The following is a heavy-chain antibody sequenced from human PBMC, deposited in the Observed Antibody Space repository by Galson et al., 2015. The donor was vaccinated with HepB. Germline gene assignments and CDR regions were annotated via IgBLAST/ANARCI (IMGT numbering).Heavy chain of an antibody. Sequence: SLRLSCAASGFTFSSYAMHWVRQAPGKGLEWVAVISYDGSNKYYADSVKGRFTISRDNSKNTLYLQMNSLRAEDTAVYYCARDTAVAGNTFDYWGQGTLVTVSS. CDR1: GFTFSSYA. CDR3: ARDTAVAGNTFDY. CDR2: ISYDGSNK. V-gene: IGHV3-30*04. J-gene: IGHJ4*02. D-gene: IGHD6-19*01.